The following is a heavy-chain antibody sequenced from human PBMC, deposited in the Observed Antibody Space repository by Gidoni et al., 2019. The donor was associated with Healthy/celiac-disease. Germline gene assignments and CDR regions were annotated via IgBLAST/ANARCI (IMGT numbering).Heavy chain of an antibody. CDR2: IYYSGST. J-gene: IGHJ2*01. CDR3: ASHVEMATISYWYFDL. V-gene: IGHV4-39*01. CDR1: GGSIRRSSYY. D-gene: IGHD5-12*01. Sequence: QLQLQESGPGLVKPSETLSLTCTVSGGSIRRSSYYWGWIRQPPGKGLEWIGSIYYSGSTYYNPSLKSRVTISVDTSKNQFSLKLSSVTAADTAVYYCASHVEMATISYWYFDLWGRGTLVTVSS.